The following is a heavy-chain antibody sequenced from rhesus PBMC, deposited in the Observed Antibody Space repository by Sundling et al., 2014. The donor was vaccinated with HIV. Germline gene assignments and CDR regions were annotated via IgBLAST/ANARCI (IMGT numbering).Heavy chain of an antibody. Sequence: EVQLVETGGGLVQPGGSLKLSCAASGFTFSSYGMSWVRQAPGKGLEWVSAINSGGGSTYYADSVKGRFTISRDNSKNTLSLQMNSLRAEDTAVYYCAKAPLLYNIWTGYHDYWGQGVLVTVSS. D-gene: IGHD3-3*01. CDR3: AKAPLLYNIWTGYHDY. J-gene: IGHJ4*01. CDR1: GFTFSSYG. CDR2: INSGGGST. V-gene: IGHV3S42*01.